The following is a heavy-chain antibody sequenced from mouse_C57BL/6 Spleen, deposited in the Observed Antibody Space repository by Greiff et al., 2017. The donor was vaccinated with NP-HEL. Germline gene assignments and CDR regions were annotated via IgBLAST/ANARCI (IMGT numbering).Heavy chain of an antibody. Sequence: EVQLVESEGGLGKKGWSRQRGGAAAGVTFSDYYMAWVRQVPEQVVSWVANINYDGSSTYYLDSLKSRFIISRDNAKNILYLQMSSLKSEDTATYYCARDLGGYDYDGYFDVWGTGTTVTVSS. J-gene: IGHJ1*03. V-gene: IGHV5-16*01. CDR1: GVTFSDYY. D-gene: IGHD2-4*01. CDR2: INYDGSST. CDR3: ARDLGGYDYDGYFDV.